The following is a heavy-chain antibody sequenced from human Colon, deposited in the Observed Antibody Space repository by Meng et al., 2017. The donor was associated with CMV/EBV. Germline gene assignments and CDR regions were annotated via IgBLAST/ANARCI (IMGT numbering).Heavy chain of an antibody. D-gene: IGHD2-8*02. J-gene: IGHJ4*02. CDR1: GFTFSHYS. V-gene: IGHV3-48*04. CDR3: ARASIPDTGMGLDN. CDR2: ISSSTYTT. Sequence: GGSLRLSCSASGFTFSHYSMNWVRQAPGKGLEWISYISSSTYTTYYVDSVKGRFTISRDNAKNTIYLQMNSLGADGTAVYYCARASIPDTGMGLDNWGQGTLVTVSS.